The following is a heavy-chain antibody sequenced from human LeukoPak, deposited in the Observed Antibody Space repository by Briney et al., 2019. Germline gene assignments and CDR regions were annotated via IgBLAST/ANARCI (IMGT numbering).Heavy chain of an antibody. CDR1: GGSFSGYY. V-gene: IGHV4-34*01. CDR3: ARDSIAAAVRTLNWFDP. Sequence: SETLSLTCAVYGGSFSGYYWSWIRQPPGKGLEWIGEINHSGSTNYNPSLKSRVTISVDTSKNQFSLKLSSVTAADTAVYYCARDSIAAAVRTLNWFDPWGQGTLVTVSS. J-gene: IGHJ5*02. CDR2: INHSGST. D-gene: IGHD6-13*01.